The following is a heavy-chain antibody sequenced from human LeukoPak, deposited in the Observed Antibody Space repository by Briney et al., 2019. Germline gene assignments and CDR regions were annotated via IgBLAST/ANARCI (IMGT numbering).Heavy chain of an antibody. CDR2: IYYSGSI. CDR3: ARQRGYCSGGSCYGMFDY. CDR1: GGSISSSNYY. D-gene: IGHD2-15*01. Sequence: SETLSLTCTVSGGSISSSNYYWGWIRQPPGKGLEWIVSIYYSGSIYYNPSLKSRVTISVDTSKNQFPLKLTSVTAADTAVYYCARQRGYCSGGSCYGMFDYWGQGTLVTVSS. J-gene: IGHJ4*02. V-gene: IGHV4-39*01.